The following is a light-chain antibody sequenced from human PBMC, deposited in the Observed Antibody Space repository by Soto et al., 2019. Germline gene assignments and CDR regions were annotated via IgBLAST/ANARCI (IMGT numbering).Light chain of an antibody. CDR1: RGIGST. Sequence: EVVMTQSPATLSVSPGERATLSCRASRGIGSTLAWYQQKPGQTPRLLIYDTSTRATGVPGRFIGSRSGTEFTLTITSLQSEDFAVYYCQHYGDSPPFTFGPGTKVDVK. CDR2: DTS. V-gene: IGKV3-15*01. J-gene: IGKJ3*01. CDR3: QHYGDSPPFT.